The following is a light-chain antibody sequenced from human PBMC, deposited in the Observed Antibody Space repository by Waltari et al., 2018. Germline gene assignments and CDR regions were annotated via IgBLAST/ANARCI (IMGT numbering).Light chain of an antibody. Sequence: DIQITQSPSSLSASVGDIVTITCRASQGISSWLVWYQQRPGKAPKLLIYKASSLQSGVPSRFSGSGSGTDFTLTISSLQPEDFATYYCQQYNSAPFTFGPGTKLDIK. CDR1: QGISSW. CDR2: KAS. CDR3: QQYNSAPFT. V-gene: IGKV1-12*01. J-gene: IGKJ3*01.